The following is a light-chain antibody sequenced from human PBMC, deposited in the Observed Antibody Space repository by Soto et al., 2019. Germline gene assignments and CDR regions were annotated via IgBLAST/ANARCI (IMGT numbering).Light chain of an antibody. Sequence: AIRMTQSPSSFSASTGDRVTITCRASQGISSYLAWYQQKPGKAPKLLIYAASTLQSGVPSRFSGSGSGTDFTLTISCLQSEDFATYYCQQYHSSPRKFGQGTKV. CDR3: QQYHSSPRK. J-gene: IGKJ1*01. CDR2: AAS. CDR1: QGISSY. V-gene: IGKV1-8*01.